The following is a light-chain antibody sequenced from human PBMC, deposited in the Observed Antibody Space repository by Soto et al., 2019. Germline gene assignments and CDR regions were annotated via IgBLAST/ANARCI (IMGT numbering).Light chain of an antibody. V-gene: IGKV3-20*01. J-gene: IGKJ4*01. CDR3: QLFGGSLN. CDR2: RAS. CDR1: QSISSSY. Sequence: EIVLTQSPGTLSLSPGEGATLSCRASQSISSSYLAWYQQRPGQAPKLFIYRASRRGNGIPARFSGCGSGTDFSLTIRRLQPEDFAVYYCQLFGGSLNFGGGTQVEIK.